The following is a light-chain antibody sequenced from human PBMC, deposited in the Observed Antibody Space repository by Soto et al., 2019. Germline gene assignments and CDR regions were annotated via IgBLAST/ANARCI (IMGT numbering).Light chain of an antibody. CDR2: WAS. V-gene: IGKV4-1*01. CDR3: QQYYDVPVT. J-gene: IGKJ5*01. Sequence: IVMTQSPDSLTVSLVERATIDCNSIQPVLRSSNNKNHLAWYQQKPTQSPKMLISWASTRESGVPDRFSGSGSGTEFTLTISSLQAEDAAVYYCQQYYDVPVTFGQGTRLEIK. CDR1: QPVLRSSNNKNH.